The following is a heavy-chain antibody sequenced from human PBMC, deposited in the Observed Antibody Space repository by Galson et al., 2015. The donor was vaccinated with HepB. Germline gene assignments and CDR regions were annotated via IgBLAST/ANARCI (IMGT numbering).Heavy chain of an antibody. D-gene: IGHD4-17*01. CDR2: IIPNFGTA. CDR3: ARNTDYGDYVVRAFDI. Sequence: SVKVSCKASGGTFSSYAISWVRQAPGQGLEWMGGIIPNFGTANYAQKFQGRVTITADESTSTAYMELSSLRSEDTAVYYCARNTDYGDYVVRAFDIWGQGTMVTVSS. CDR1: GGTFSSYA. V-gene: IGHV1-69*13. J-gene: IGHJ3*02.